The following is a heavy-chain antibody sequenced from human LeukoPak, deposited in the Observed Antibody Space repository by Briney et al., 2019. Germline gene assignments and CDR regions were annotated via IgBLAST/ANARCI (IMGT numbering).Heavy chain of an antibody. Sequence: SETLSLTCTVSGGSLSSYYWCWIRQPPGKGLEWIGHIHYSGSTHYNPSLTSRVTISVDTSKNQVSLKLRSVTAADTAVYYCARTTEGYAGGPGYSYYYYMDVWGKGTTVTISS. CDR1: GGSLSSYY. CDR3: ARTTEGYAGGPGYSYYYYMDV. J-gene: IGHJ6*03. V-gene: IGHV4-59*01. CDR2: IHYSGST. D-gene: IGHD5-12*01.